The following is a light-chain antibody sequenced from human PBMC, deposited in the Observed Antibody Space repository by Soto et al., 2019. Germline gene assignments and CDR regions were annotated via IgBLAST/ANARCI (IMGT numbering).Light chain of an antibody. V-gene: IGLV2-8*01. CDR3: CSYAGSRTFV. Sequence: QSALTQPPSASGSPGQSVSISCTGSSSDVGGSYYVSWYQQHPGKAPKLMIYEVSKRPSGVPDRFSGSKSGNTASLTVSGLQAEDEAHYHCCSYAGSRTFVFGGGTKLTVL. CDR2: EVS. CDR1: SSDVGGSYY. J-gene: IGLJ2*01.